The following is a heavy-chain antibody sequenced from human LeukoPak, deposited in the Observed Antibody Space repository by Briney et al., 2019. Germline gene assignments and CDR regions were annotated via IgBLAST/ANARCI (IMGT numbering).Heavy chain of an antibody. CDR3: ASPSEYSGSYLDY. D-gene: IGHD1-26*01. CDR1: GYSISSGNY. J-gene: IGHJ4*02. V-gene: IGHV4-38-2*01. Sequence: SETLSLTCAVSGYSISSGNYWGWVRQPPGKGLEWIGSIYHSGSTYYNPSLKSRVTISVDTSKNQFSLKLSSVTAADTAVYYCASPSEYSGSYLDYWGQGTLVTVSS. CDR2: IYHSGST.